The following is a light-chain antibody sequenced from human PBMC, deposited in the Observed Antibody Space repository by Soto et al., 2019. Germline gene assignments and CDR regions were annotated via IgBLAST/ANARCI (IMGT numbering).Light chain of an antibody. CDR3: QQRSYWL. CDR2: DAS. CDR1: QSVSSY. V-gene: IGKV3-11*01. Sequence: EIVLTQSPATLSLSPGERATLSCRASQSVSSYLAWYQQKPGQAPRLLIYDASNRATGIPARFSGSGSGTDFTLTIIGLGPEDFAVYYCQQRSYWLFGGGTKIEIK. J-gene: IGKJ4*01.